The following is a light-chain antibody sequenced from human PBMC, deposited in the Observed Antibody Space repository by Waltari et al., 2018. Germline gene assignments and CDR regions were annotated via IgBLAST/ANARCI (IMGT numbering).Light chain of an antibody. CDR3: QQYNDWPRT. Sequence: EIVMTQSPATLSVSPGERATLSCRASQSVRINLAWYQQKPGQAPRLLIYGPSTRASGIPARFSGIGSGTEFTLTISSLQSEDFAVYYCQQYNDWPRTFGQGTKVEIK. CDR1: QSVRIN. V-gene: IGKV3-15*01. CDR2: GPS. J-gene: IGKJ1*01.